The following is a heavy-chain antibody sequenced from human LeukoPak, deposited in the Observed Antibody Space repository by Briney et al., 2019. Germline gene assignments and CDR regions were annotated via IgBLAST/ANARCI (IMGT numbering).Heavy chain of an antibody. CDR2: IYYSGST. J-gene: IGHJ3*02. D-gene: IGHD3-9*01. CDR1: GDSISGYY. Sequence: SETLSLTCTVSGDSISGYYWSWIRQPPGKGLEWIGYIYYSGSTNYNPSLKSRVTISVDTSKNQFSLKLSSVTAADTAVYYCARHRRELLSFGFDIWGQGTMVTVSS. CDR3: ARHRRELLSFGFDI. V-gene: IGHV4-59*08.